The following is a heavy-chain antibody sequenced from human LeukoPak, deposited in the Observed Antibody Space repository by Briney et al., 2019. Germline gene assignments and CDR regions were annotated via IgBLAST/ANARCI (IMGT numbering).Heavy chain of an antibody. V-gene: IGHV4-34*01. CDR3: ARSGYYDSSGYLRAYYYYYGMDV. Sequence: QASETLSLTCAVYGGSFSGYYWSWIRQPPGKGLEWIGEINHSGSTNYNPSLKSRVTISVDASKNQFSLKLSSVTAADTAVYYCARSGYYDSSGYLRAYYYYYGMDVWGQGTTVTVSS. CDR1: GGSFSGYY. J-gene: IGHJ6*02. CDR2: INHSGST. D-gene: IGHD3-22*01.